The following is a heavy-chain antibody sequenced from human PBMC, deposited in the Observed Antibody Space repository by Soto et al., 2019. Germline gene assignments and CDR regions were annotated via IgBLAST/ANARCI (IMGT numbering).Heavy chain of an antibody. V-gene: IGHV4-59*01. CDR1: GGSISSYY. J-gene: IGHJ4*02. D-gene: IGHD4-4*01. CDR3: ASAPYSNYFDY. Sequence: SETLSLTCTVSGGSISSYYWSWIRQPPGKGLEWIGYIYYSGSTNYNPSLKSRVTISVDTSKNQFSLKLSSVTAADTAVYYCASAPYSNYFDYWGQGTLVTVSS. CDR2: IYYSGST.